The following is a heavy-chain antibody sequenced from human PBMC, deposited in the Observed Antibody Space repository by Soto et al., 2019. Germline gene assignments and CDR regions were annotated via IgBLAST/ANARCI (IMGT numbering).Heavy chain of an antibody. CDR2: INHSGST. V-gene: IGHV4-34*01. J-gene: IGHJ6*02. Sequence: SETLSLTCAVYGGSFSGYYWSWIRQPPGKRLEWIGEINHSGSTNYNPSLKSRVTISVDTSKNQFSLKLSSVTAADTAVYYCARRSSPYGMDVWGQGTTVTVSS. D-gene: IGHD6-19*01. CDR3: ARRSSPYGMDV. CDR1: GGSFSGYY.